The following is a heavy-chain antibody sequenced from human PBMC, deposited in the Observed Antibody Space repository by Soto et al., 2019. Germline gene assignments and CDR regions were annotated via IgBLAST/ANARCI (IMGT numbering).Heavy chain of an antibody. CDR2: IYYSGST. Sequence: AEPLSLTFTVSGDSISSSDWSWSRHAPGKVLQWMGNIYYSGSTTYNPSLKNRVTISVDTSKTQISLKLISVTAADTAVYYCARDGVYCISTTCFGFFDSWGQGTLVTVSS. J-gene: IGHJ4*02. CDR1: GDSISSSD. V-gene: IGHV4-59*01. CDR3: ARDGVYCISTTCFGFFDS. D-gene: IGHD2-2*01.